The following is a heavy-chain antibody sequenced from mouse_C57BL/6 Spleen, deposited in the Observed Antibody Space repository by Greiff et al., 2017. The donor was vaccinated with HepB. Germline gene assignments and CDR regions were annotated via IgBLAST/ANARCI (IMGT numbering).Heavy chain of an antibody. CDR2: FYPGSGSI. Sequence: QVQLQQSGAELVKPGASVKLSCKASGYTFTECTIHWVKQRSGQGLEWIGWFYPGSGSIKYNEKFKDKATLTADKSSSTVYMELSRLTSEDSAVYFCARHEGYYYGSSYVSYAMDYWGQGTSVTVSS. CDR1: GYTFTECT. CDR3: ARHEGYYYGSSYVSYAMDY. D-gene: IGHD1-1*01. J-gene: IGHJ4*01. V-gene: IGHV1-62-2*01.